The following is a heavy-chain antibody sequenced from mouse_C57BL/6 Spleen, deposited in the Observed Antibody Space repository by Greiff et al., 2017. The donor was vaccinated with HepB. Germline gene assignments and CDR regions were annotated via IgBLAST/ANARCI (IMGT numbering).Heavy chain of an antibody. D-gene: IGHD2-4*01. J-gene: IGHJ4*01. CDR2: ISSGSSTI. Sequence: EVKLVESGGGLVKPGGSLKLSCAASGFTFSDYGMHWVRQAPEKGLEWVAYISSGSSTIYYADTVKGRFTISRDNAKNTLFLQMTSLRSEDTAMYYCARGSYDYGYYAMDYWGQGTSVTVSS. CDR1: GFTFSDYG. CDR3: ARGSYDYGYYAMDY. V-gene: IGHV5-17*01.